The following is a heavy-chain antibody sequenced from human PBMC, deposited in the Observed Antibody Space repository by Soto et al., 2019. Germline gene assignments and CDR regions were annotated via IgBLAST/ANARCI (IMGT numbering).Heavy chain of an antibody. Sequence: NPSETLSLTCTVSGGSITSGDYYWSWIRQPPGKGLEWIGYIYYSGSTYYNPSLKSRVTISVDTSKNQFSLKLSSVTAADTAVYYCARGKDYDFWSGYLFDYWGQGTLVTVSS. CDR3: ARGKDYDFWSGYLFDY. J-gene: IGHJ4*02. CDR2: IYYSGST. V-gene: IGHV4-30-4*01. D-gene: IGHD3-3*01. CDR1: GGSITSGDYY.